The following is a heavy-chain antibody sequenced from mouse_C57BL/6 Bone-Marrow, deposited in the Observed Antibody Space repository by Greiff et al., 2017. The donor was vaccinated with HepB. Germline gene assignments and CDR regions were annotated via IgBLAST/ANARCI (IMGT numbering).Heavy chain of an antibody. CDR3: ARRWADYAMDY. CDR2: IDPSDSYT. J-gene: IGHJ4*01. V-gene: IGHV1-69*01. Sequence: VQLQQPGAELVMPGASVKLSCKASGYTFTSYWMHWVKQRPGQGLEWIGEIDPSDSYTNYNQKFKGKSTLTVDKSSSTAYMQLSSLTSEDSAVYYCARRWADYAMDYWGQGTSVTVSS. D-gene: IGHD4-1*01. CDR1: GYTFTSYW.